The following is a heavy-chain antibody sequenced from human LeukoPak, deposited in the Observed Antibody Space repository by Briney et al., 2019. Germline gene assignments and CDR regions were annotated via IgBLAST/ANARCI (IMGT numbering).Heavy chain of an antibody. V-gene: IGHV3-21*01. D-gene: IGHD4-17*01. Sequence: GGSLGLSCAASGFTFSSYSMNWVRQAPGKGLEWVSSISSSSSYIYYADSVKGRFTISRDNAKNSLYLQMNSLRAEDTAVYYCARDPEDGDYFDYWGQGTLVTVSS. CDR3: ARDPEDGDYFDY. CDR2: ISSSSSYI. CDR1: GFTFSSYS. J-gene: IGHJ4*02.